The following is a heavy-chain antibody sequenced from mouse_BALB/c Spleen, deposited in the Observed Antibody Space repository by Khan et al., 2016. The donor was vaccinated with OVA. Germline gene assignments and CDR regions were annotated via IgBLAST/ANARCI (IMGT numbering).Heavy chain of an antibody. J-gene: IGHJ4*01. V-gene: IGHV5-15*02. CDR1: GFTFSDYG. CDR3: ARSWAMDD. Sequence: EVQLVESGGGLVQPGGSRKLSCAASGFTFSDYGMAWVRQAPGKGPEWVAFISNLAYSIYYADTGTGRLTVSRENAKNTLYLEMSSLRSEDTAMYYCARSWAMDDWGQGASVTVSS. CDR2: ISNLAYSI.